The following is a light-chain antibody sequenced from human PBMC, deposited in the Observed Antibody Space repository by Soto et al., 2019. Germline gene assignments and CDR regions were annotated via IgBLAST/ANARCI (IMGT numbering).Light chain of an antibody. Sequence: QSVLSQPPSVSAAPGQRVTISCSGTSSNIGDNYVSWYQHLPETAPKLLIYDNSHRPSGIPDRFSGSKSGTSATLGITGLQTGYESNYYCGPCNNSLRAHVFGTGTEV. CDR3: GPCNNSLRAHV. V-gene: IGLV1-51*01. CDR2: DNS. J-gene: IGLJ1*01. CDR1: SSNIGDNY.